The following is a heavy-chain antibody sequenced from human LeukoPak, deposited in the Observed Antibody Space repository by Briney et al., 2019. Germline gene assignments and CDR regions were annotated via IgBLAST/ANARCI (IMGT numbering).Heavy chain of an antibody. Sequence: SETLSLTCTVSGGSISSYYWSWIRQPAGKGLEWIGRIYTSGSTNYNPSLKSRVTMSVDTSKNQFSLKLSSVTAADTAVYYCARLNWCSSGWYKDYYYYGMDVWGQGTTVTVSS. CDR2: IYTSGST. CDR1: GGSISSYY. J-gene: IGHJ6*02. CDR3: ARLNWCSSGWYKDYYYYGMDV. V-gene: IGHV4-4*07. D-gene: IGHD6-19*01.